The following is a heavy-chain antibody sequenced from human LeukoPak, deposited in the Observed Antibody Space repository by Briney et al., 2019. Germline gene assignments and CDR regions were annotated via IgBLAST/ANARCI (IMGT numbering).Heavy chain of an antibody. J-gene: IGHJ5*02. CDR1: GGSISSGGYY. Sequence: SETLSLTCTVSGGSISSGGYYWSWIRQPPGKGLEWIGYIYHSGSTYYNPSLKSRVTISVDRSKNQFSLKLSSVTAADTAVYYCARDYYYGSGSYYPWGQGTLVTVSS. D-gene: IGHD3-10*01. CDR2: IYHSGST. V-gene: IGHV4-30-2*01. CDR3: ARDYYYGSGSYYP.